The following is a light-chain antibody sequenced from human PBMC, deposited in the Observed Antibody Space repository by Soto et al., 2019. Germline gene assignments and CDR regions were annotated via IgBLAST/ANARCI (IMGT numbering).Light chain of an antibody. CDR3: SAYTTSSPYG. J-gene: IGLJ1*01. Sequence: QSVLTQPASVSGSPGQSITISCTGTSSDVGAYNFVSWYQHHPGRAPKLIIYEVTIRPSGVSHRFSGSKSGNTASLTISGLQAEDEADYYCSAYTTSSPYGFGRGTKVTVL. CDR1: SSDVGAYNF. V-gene: IGLV2-14*01. CDR2: EVT.